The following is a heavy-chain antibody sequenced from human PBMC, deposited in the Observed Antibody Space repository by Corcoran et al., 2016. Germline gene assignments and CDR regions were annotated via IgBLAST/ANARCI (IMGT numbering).Heavy chain of an antibody. V-gene: IGHV3-11*01. Sequence: QVQLVESGGGLVKPGGSLRLSCSASGFTFSDHYMSWIRQAPGKGLEWVSHISSSGGTIYQVDSVKGRFIISRDNAKNSLYLQMNSLRAEDTVVYYCAGRGAIGRAFDIWGQGTMVTVSS. CDR1: GFTFSDHY. CDR3: AGRGAIGRAFDI. CDR2: ISSSGGTI. J-gene: IGHJ3*02.